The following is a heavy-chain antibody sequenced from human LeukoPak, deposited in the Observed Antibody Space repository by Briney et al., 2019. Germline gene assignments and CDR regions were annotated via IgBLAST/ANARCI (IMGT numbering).Heavy chain of an antibody. CDR3: ARVTAVAPYYYYYCMDV. V-gene: IGHV3-23*01. CDR1: GFTFSSYA. D-gene: IGHD6-19*01. Sequence: GGSLRLSCAASGFTFSSYAMSWVRQAPGKGLEWVSTISGSGGSTYYADSVKGRFTISRDNAKNSLYLQMNSLRAEDTAVYYCARVTAVAPYYYYYCMDVWGKGTTVTVSS. CDR2: ISGSGGST. J-gene: IGHJ6*03.